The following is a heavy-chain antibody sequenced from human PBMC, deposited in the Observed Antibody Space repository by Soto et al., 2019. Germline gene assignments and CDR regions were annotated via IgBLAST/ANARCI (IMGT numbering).Heavy chain of an antibody. CDR1: GYTFTGYY. Sequence: ASVKVSCKASGYTFTGYYMHWVRQAPGQGLEWMGWINPNSGGTNYAQKFQGRVTMTRDTSISTAYMELSRLRSDDTAVYYCARAPEFDYYDSSGSSVPYRYWGQGTLVTVS. D-gene: IGHD3-22*01. CDR3: ARAPEFDYYDSSGSSVPYRY. V-gene: IGHV1-2*02. CDR2: INPNSGGT. J-gene: IGHJ4*02.